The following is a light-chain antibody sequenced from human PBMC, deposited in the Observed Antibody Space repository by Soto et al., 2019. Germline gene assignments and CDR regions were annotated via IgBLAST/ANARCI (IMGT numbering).Light chain of an antibody. CDR2: AAS. CDR1: QDINTY. J-gene: IGKJ5*01. Sequence: DIQLTQSPSFLSASVGDRVTITCRASQDINTYLAWYQQKPGKAPKLLIFAASTLQNGVTSRFSGSGSGTEFTVTITSLQLEDFATYYCQQRKSYPITFGQGTRLEIK. CDR3: QQRKSYPIT. V-gene: IGKV1-9*01.